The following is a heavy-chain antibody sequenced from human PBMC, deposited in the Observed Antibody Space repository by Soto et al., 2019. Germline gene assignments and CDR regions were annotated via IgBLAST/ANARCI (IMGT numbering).Heavy chain of an antibody. J-gene: IGHJ4*02. CDR3: VKDDGGYPSTAPH. CDR2: ISGSGDRT. V-gene: IGHV3-23*01. D-gene: IGHD3-22*01. Sequence: MDWVSGISGSGDRTYYADSAKGRFTISKDISRNSLSLQLDSLGVEDTAVYFCVKDDGGYPSTAPHWGQGTLVTVSS.